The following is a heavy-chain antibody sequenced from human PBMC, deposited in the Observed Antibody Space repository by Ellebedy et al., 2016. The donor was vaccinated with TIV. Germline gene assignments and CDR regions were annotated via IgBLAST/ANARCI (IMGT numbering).Heavy chain of an antibody. J-gene: IGHJ4*02. CDR1: GGSISSGGSY. D-gene: IGHD4-17*01. V-gene: IGHV4-31*03. Sequence: SETLSLXXTVSGGSISSGGSYWSWIRQHPGKGLEWIGYIYYSGSTYYNPSLKSRVTISVDTSKNQFSLKLSSVTAADTAVYYCARAHYAKGTDYWGQGTLVTVSS. CDR3: ARAHYAKGTDY. CDR2: IYYSGST.